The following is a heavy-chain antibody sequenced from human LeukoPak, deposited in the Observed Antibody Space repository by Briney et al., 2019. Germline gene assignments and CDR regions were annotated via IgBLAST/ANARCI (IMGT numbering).Heavy chain of an antibody. Sequence: PSETLSLTCAVSGGSISSGGYSWSWIRQPPGKGLEWIGYIYHSGSTYYNPPLKSRVTTSVDRSKNQFSLKLSSVTAADTAVYYCARVVNRALYFDYWGQGTLVTVSS. CDR1: GGSISSGGYS. CDR2: IYHSGST. CDR3: ARVVNRALYFDY. D-gene: IGHD1-14*01. V-gene: IGHV4-30-2*01. J-gene: IGHJ4*02.